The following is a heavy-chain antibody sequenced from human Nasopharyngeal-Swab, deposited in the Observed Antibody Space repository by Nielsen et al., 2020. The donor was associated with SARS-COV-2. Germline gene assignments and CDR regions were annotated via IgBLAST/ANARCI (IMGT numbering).Heavy chain of an antibody. CDR3: ARDLDGGNLDAFDI. J-gene: IGHJ3*02. D-gene: IGHD4-23*01. CDR2: ISSSSSYI. V-gene: IGHV3-21*04. CDR1: GFTFSSYS. Sequence: GESLKISCAASGFTFSSYSMNWVRQAPGKGLEWVSSISSSSSYIYYADSVKGRFTISRDNAKNSLYLQMNSLRAEDTALYYCARDLDGGNLDAFDIWGQGTMVTVSS.